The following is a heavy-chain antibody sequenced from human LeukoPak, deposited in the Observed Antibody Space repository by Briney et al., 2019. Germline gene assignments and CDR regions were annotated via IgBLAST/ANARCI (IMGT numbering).Heavy chain of an antibody. CDR2: INSDGSST. CDR1: GFTFSSYW. Sequence: PGGSLRLSCAASGFTFSSYWMHWVRQAPGKGLVWVSRINSDGSSTSYADSVKGRFTISRDNSKNTLYLRMNSLRAEDTAVYHCAKDQNYFGSGSNATDYWGQGTLVTVSS. D-gene: IGHD3-10*01. J-gene: IGHJ4*02. CDR3: AKDQNYFGSGSNATDY. V-gene: IGHV3-74*01.